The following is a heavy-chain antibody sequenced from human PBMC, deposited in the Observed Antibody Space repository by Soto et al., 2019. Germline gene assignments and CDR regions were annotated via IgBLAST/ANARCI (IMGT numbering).Heavy chain of an antibody. CDR1: GFTFSSFE. Sequence: GGSLRLSCVGSGFTFSSFEMNWVRQTPGKGLEWLSYIGRSGETIYYADSVKGRSTISRDNAKSSLFLQMNGLRDEDTGIYYCARDSRGGAARRPTFYYWGRGTLVTVSS. CDR3: ARDSRGGAARRPTFYY. CDR2: IGRSGETI. V-gene: IGHV3-48*03. D-gene: IGHD6-6*01. J-gene: IGHJ4*02.